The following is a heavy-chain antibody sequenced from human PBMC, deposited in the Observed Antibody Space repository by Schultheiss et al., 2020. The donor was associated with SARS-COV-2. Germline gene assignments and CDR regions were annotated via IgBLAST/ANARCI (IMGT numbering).Heavy chain of an antibody. V-gene: IGHV3-30*04. CDR3: VWDNYGYASFDY. Sequence: GGSLRLSCAASGFTSSGYAMHWVRQAPGKGLEWVAVISYDGSSKYYADSVKGRYTISRDNSENTVYLQMNSLRADDTAVYYCVWDNYGYASFDYWGQGTLVTVSS. D-gene: IGHD5-18*01. CDR1: GFTSSGYA. CDR2: ISYDGSSK. J-gene: IGHJ4*01.